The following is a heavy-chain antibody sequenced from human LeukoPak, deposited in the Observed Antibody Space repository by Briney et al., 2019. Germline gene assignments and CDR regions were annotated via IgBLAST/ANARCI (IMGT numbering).Heavy chain of an antibody. D-gene: IGHD3-9*01. CDR1: GYSFTSYW. Sequence: GESLKISCKGSGYSFTSYWIGWVRQMPGKGLEWMGIIYPGDSGTRYSPSFQGQVTISADKSISTAYLQWSSLKASDTAMYYCARGDILTGYLHPFDYWGQGTLVTVSS. V-gene: IGHV5-51*01. CDR3: ARGDILTGYLHPFDY. CDR2: IYPGDSGT. J-gene: IGHJ4*02.